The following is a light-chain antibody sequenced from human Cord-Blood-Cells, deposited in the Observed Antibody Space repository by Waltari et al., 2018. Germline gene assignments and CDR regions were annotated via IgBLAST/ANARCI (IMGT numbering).Light chain of an antibody. CDR2: EVS. CDR1: SSDGGGYNY. CDR3: SSYTSSSTLYV. J-gene: IGLJ1*01. V-gene: IGLV2-14*01. Sequence: QSALTPPASVSGSPGQSITLSCTGTSSDGGGYNYVPWYQQHPGKAPKLMIYEVSNRPSGVSNRFSGSKSGNTASLTISGLQAEDEADYYCSSYTSSSTLYVFGTGTKVTVL.